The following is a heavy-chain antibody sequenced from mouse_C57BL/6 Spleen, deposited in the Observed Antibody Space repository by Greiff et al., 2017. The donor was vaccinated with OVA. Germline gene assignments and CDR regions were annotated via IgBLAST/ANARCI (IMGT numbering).Heavy chain of an antibody. CDR3: ARGGKDYDYDDGYYFDY. D-gene: IGHD2-4*01. J-gene: IGHJ2*01. CDR1: GYTFTDYN. CDR2: INPNNGGT. Sequence: EVHLVESGPELVKPGASVKIPCKASGYTFTDYNMDWVKQSHGKSLEWIGDINPNNGGTIYNQKFKGKATLTVDKSSSTAYMELRSLTSEDTAVYYCARGGKDYDYDDGYYFDYWGQGTTLTVSS. V-gene: IGHV1-18*01.